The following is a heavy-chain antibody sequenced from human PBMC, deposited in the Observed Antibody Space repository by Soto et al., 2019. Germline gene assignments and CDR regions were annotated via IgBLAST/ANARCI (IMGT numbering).Heavy chain of an antibody. V-gene: IGHV4-59*02. J-gene: IGHJ5*02. CDR1: GDSVTNYY. CDR2: IYYSGSA. Sequence: SETLSLTCTVSGDSVTNYYWTWIRQPPGKGLEWIWYIYYSGSANYNPSLKSRVTISIETSKNQFSLNLSSMTSADTAVYYCARGPIVTTSEGVPAAINCFDXWGQGTLVTVSX. CDR3: ARGPIVTTSEGVPAAINCFDX. D-gene: IGHD3-16*01.